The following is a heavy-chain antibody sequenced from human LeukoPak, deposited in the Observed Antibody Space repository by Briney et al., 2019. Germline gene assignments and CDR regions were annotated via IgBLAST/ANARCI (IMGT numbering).Heavy chain of an antibody. Sequence: PGRSLRLSCAASGFTFSSYGMHWVRQAPGKGLEWVAVICYDGSNKYYADSVKGRFTISRDNSKNTLYLQVNSLRAEDTAVYYCAKVGYGDYYFDYWGQGTLVTVSS. V-gene: IGHV3-33*06. J-gene: IGHJ4*02. CDR2: ICYDGSNK. CDR3: AKVGYGDYYFDY. CDR1: GFTFSSYG. D-gene: IGHD4-17*01.